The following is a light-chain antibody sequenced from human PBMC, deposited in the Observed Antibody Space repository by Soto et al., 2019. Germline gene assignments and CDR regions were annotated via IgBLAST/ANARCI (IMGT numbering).Light chain of an antibody. CDR2: GAS. CDR1: QSVRSSY. J-gene: IGKJ4*01. V-gene: IGKV3-20*01. CDR3: QQDASSPLA. Sequence: EIVLTQSPGTLSLSPGERATLSCRASQSVRSSYLAWYQQKPVQAPRLLIYGASSRATGIPDRFSGSGSGTDFSRPISRLEPEDYPGYYCQQDASSPLAFGGGTKVEIK.